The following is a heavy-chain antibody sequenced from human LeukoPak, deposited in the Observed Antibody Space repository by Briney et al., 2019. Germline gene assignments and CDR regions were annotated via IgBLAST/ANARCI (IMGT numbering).Heavy chain of an antibody. D-gene: IGHD5-12*01. CDR1: GFTFSSYG. V-gene: IGHV3-30*02. CDR3: AKDYSGWLNDAFDI. J-gene: IGHJ3*02. Sequence: GGSLRLSCAASGFTFSSYGMHWVRQAPGKGLEWVAFIRYDGSNKYYADSVKGRFTISRDNSKNTLYLQMNSLRAEDTAVYHCAKDYSGWLNDAFDIWGQGTMVTVSS. CDR2: IRYDGSNK.